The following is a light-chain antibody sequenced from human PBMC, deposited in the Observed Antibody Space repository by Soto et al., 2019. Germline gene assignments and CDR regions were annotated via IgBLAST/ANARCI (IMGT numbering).Light chain of an antibody. CDR3: QQYDNLPPLA. CDR1: QDISNY. Sequence: DIQMTQSPSSLSASVGDRVTITCQASQDISNYLNWYQQKPGKAPKLLIYDASNLETGVPSRFSRSGSGTDFPVSISSLQPEDIATYYCQQYDNLPPLAFGGGTKVEIK. V-gene: IGKV1-33*01. CDR2: DAS. J-gene: IGKJ4*01.